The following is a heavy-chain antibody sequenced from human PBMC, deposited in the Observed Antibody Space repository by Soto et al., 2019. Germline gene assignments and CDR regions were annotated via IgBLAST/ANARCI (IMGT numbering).Heavy chain of an antibody. J-gene: IGHJ4*02. D-gene: IGHD2-2*01. V-gene: IGHV3-7*01. CDR3: ARVGGGIVVVPAAMPALDY. CDR1: GFTFSSYW. CDR2: IKQDGSEK. Sequence: GGSLRLSCAASGFTFSSYWMSWVRQAPGKGLEWVANIKQDGSEKYYVDSVKGRFTISRDNAKNSLYLQMNSLRAEDTAVYYCARVGGGIVVVPAAMPALDYWGQGTLVTVSS.